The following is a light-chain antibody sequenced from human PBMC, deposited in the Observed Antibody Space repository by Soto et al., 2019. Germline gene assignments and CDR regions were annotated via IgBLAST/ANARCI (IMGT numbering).Light chain of an antibody. Sequence: EIVLTQSPGTLSLSPGERATLSCRASQSVSSSYLAWYQQKPGQAPRLLIYGASSRATGIPDRFSGSGSGTDFTLTISRLEPEDFAVYYSQQYGSSRTWTLLQGTKGDI. CDR2: GAS. CDR1: QSVSSSY. J-gene: IGKJ1*01. V-gene: IGKV3-20*01. CDR3: QQYGSSRTWT.